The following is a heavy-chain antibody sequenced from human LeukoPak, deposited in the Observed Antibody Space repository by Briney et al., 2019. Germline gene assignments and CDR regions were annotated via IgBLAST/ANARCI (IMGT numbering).Heavy chain of an antibody. D-gene: IGHD3-10*01. CDR2: MYYSGSP. Sequence: SETLSLTCTVSGGSIRGYYWSWIRQPPGKGLEWIGYMYYSGSPNYNPSLKSRVTISVDTSKNQFSLKLNSLTAADTAVYYCAKVGDYYGSGKYFNFDYWGQGTLVTVSS. V-gene: IGHV4-59*01. CDR1: GGSIRGYY. J-gene: IGHJ4*02. CDR3: AKVGDYYGSGKYFNFDY.